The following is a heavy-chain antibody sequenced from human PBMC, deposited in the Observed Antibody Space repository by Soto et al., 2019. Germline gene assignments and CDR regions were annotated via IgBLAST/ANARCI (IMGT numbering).Heavy chain of an antibody. Sequence: VASVKVSCKASGGTFSSYAISWVRQAPGQGLEWMGGIIPIFGTANYAQKFQGRVTITADKSTSTAYMELSSLRSEDTAVYYCARGVVITFGVFDYWGQGTLVTVSS. CDR1: GGTFSSYA. J-gene: IGHJ4*02. CDR3: ARGVVITFGVFDY. CDR2: IIPIFGTA. D-gene: IGHD3-3*01. V-gene: IGHV1-69*06.